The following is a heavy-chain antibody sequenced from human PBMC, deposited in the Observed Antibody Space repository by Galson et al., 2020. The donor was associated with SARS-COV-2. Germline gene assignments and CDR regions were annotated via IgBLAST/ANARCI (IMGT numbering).Heavy chain of an antibody. CDR3: ARERMSQGYDDSGYYDVVAADI. Sequence: SETLSLTCSVSGGSVSGGDFRWSWIRQSPDKRLEWIGFIIDSGKTNYNPSLRGRLTISIDTSKNQFSLTLSSATAADTAVYFCARERMSQGYDDSGYYDVVAADIWGQGTTVTVSS. V-gene: IGHV4-61*08. CDR2: IIDSGKT. D-gene: IGHD3-22*01. J-gene: IGHJ3*02. CDR1: GGSVSGGDFR.